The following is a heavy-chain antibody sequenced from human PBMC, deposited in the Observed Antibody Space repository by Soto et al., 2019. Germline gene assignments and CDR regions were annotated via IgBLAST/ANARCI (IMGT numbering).Heavy chain of an antibody. CDR2: IYWDDDK. Sequence: QITLKESGPTLVKPTQPLTLTCTFSGFSLSTSGEGVGWIRQPPGKALEWLALIYWDDDKRYSPSLKSRLTITKETSKNQVVLTMTNMDPAKTATYYCAHSLIPNWGSRAAFDYWGQGTLVTVSS. V-gene: IGHV2-5*02. D-gene: IGHD7-27*01. CDR1: GFSLSTSGEG. J-gene: IGHJ4*02. CDR3: AHSLIPNWGSRAAFDY.